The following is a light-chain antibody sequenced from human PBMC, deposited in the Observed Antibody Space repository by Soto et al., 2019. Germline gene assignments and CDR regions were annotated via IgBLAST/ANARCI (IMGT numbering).Light chain of an antibody. J-gene: IGLJ3*02. V-gene: IGLV2-8*01. Sequence: QSALTQPPSASGSPGQSVTISCTGTSSDVGGYNYVSWYQQYPGRAPKLIIYEVTKRPSGVHDRFSGSKSGNTASLTVSGLQAEYEADYYCSSYAASNNFYFVFGGGTKVTVL. CDR2: EVT. CDR3: SSYAASNNFYFV. CDR1: SSDVGGYNY.